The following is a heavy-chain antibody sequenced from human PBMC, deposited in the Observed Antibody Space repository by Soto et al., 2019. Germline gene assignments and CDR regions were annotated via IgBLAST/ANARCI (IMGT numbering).Heavy chain of an antibody. J-gene: IGHJ6*02. V-gene: IGHV1-69*01. Sequence: QVQLVQSGAEVKKPGSSVKVSCKASGGTFSSYAISWVRQAPGQGLEWMGGIIPIFGTANYAQKFQGRVTITADESTSKADMERSSLRSEDTAVYYCATASYGSGSFYYGMDVWGQGTTVTVSS. CDR2: IIPIFGTA. CDR1: GGTFSSYA. CDR3: ATASYGSGSFYYGMDV. D-gene: IGHD3-10*01.